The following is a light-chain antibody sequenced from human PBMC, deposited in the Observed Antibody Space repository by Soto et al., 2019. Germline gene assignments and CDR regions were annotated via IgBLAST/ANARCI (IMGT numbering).Light chain of an antibody. CDR1: QSVSTY. CDR3: QQYGYSPQ. CDR2: GAS. V-gene: IGKV3-20*01. Sequence: EMGVTQSPATLSVSTGERATLSCRASQSVSTYLAWLQHKPGQAPRLLIYGASSRATGIPDRFSGSGSETDFTLTITRLEPEDFAFYYCQQYGYSPQFGQGTKVDI. J-gene: IGKJ1*01.